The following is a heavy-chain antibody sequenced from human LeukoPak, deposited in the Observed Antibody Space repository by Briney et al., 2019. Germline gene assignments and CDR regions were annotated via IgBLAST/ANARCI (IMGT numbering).Heavy chain of an antibody. J-gene: IGHJ4*02. CDR1: GFTFSSFG. CDR3: AKRYDTGGYYHFDY. Sequence: GGSLRLSCAASGFTFSSFGMHWVRQAPGKGLEWVAVIWYDGSNKYYADSAKGRFTISRDSSKNTLYLQMNSLRAEDTALYFCAKRYDTGGYYHFDYWGQGTLVTVSS. CDR2: IWYDGSNK. V-gene: IGHV3-33*06. D-gene: IGHD3-22*01.